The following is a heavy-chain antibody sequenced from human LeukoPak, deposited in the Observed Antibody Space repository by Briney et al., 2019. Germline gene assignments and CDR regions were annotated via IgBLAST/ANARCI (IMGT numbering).Heavy chain of an antibody. J-gene: IGHJ6*03. CDR1: GFTFSSYA. CDR3: ARGLYDSSGYSRRGYYYYMDV. Sequence: GGSLRLSCAASGFTFSSYAMHWVRQAPGKGLEWVAVISYDGSNKYYADSVKGRFTISRDNSKNTLYLQMNSLRAEDTAVYYCARGLYDSSGYSRRGYYYYMDVWGKGTTVTISS. V-gene: IGHV3-30*14. CDR2: ISYDGSNK. D-gene: IGHD3-22*01.